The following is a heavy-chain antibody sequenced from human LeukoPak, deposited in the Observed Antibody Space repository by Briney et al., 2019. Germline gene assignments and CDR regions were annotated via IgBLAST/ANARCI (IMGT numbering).Heavy chain of an antibody. D-gene: IGHD3-22*01. J-gene: IGHJ4*02. CDR3: ARGSRYDSSGYYPYYFGY. Sequence: PGGSLRLSCAASGFTFSSYAMHWVRQAPGKGLEWVAVISYDGSNKYYADSVKGRFTISRDNAKNSLYLQLNSLRAEDTAVYYCARGSRYDSSGYYPYYFGYWGQGTLVTVSS. CDR2: ISYDGSNK. V-gene: IGHV3-30*04. CDR1: GFTFSSYA.